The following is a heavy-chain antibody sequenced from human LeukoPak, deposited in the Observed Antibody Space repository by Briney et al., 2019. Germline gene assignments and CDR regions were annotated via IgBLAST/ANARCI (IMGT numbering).Heavy chain of an antibody. V-gene: IGHV4-59*01. D-gene: IGHD1-1*01. CDR1: GDSISSYY. Sequence: PSETLSLTCTVSGDSISSYYWSWIRQPAGKGLEWLGYIYYSGNTAYNPSLKSRITISVDTSRNHFSLRLNSVTAADTAVYYCARETTALDYWGPGTLVTVSS. CDR3: ARETTALDY. CDR2: IYYSGNT. J-gene: IGHJ4*02.